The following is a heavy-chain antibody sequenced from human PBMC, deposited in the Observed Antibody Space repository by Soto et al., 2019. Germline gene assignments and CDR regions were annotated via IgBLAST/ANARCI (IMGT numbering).Heavy chain of an antibody. D-gene: IGHD3-10*01. CDR2: IIPIFGTA. CDR3: ARAGSDDDDAFDI. CDR1: GGTSSSYA. Sequence: SVKVSCKASGGTSSSYAISWVRQAPGQGLEWMGGIIPIFGTANYAQKFQGRVTITADESTSTAYMELSSLRSEDTAVYYCARAGSDDDDAFDIWGQGTMVTVSS. V-gene: IGHV1-69*13. J-gene: IGHJ3*02.